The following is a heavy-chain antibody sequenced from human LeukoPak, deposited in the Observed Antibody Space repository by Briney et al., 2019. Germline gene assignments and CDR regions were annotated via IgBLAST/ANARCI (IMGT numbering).Heavy chain of an antibody. Sequence: GGSLRLSCAAAGFTFSIYAMNWVRQAPGEWREWVSGISGAGTSTYYADSVKGRVTISRDNSNNTLFLQMNSLRAEDTAVYYCAKDRARVTMVRGTITDYWGQGTLVAVSS. CDR3: AKDRARVTMVRGTITDY. D-gene: IGHD3-10*01. CDR1: GFTFSIYA. J-gene: IGHJ4*02. V-gene: IGHV3-23*01. CDR2: ISGAGTST.